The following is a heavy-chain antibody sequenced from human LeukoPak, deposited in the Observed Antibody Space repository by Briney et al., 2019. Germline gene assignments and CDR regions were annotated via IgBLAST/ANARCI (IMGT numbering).Heavy chain of an antibody. Sequence: SQTLSLTCAISRDSVSNNSAAWIWVRQSPSRGLEWLGRTYYKSRWYNDYAVSVKSRISINPDTSKNQFSLQLNSATPEDTAVYYCAKSGYGFGRDWFDPWGQGTLVTVSS. D-gene: IGHD5-18*01. J-gene: IGHJ5*02. CDR3: AKSGYGFGRDWFDP. CDR1: RDSVSNNSAA. CDR2: TYYKSRWYN. V-gene: IGHV6-1*01.